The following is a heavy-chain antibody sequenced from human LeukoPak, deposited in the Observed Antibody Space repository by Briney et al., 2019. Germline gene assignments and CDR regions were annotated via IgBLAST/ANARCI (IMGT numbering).Heavy chain of an antibody. D-gene: IGHD1-1*01. CDR2: ISWNSGSI. J-gene: IGHJ4*02. CDR3: AKDMGNWNSGGVFDY. V-gene: IGHV3-9*03. Sequence: PGGSLRLSCAASGFTFDDYAMHWVRQAPGKGLEWVSGISWNSGSIGYADSVKGRFTISRDNAKNSLYLQMNSLRAEDMALYYCAKDMGNWNSGGVFDYWGQGTLVTVSS. CDR1: GFTFDDYA.